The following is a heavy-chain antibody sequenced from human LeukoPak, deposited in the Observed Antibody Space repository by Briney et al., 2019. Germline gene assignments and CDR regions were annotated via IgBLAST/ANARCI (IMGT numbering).Heavy chain of an antibody. CDR2: IYRSGST. V-gene: IGHV4-30-2*01. D-gene: IGHD5-12*01. CDR3: ARGRGYDPPLFDY. J-gene: IGHJ4*02. CDR1: GGSISSGGYS. Sequence: SQTLSLTCAVSGGSISSGGYSWSWIRQPPGKGLEWIGYIYRSGSTYYNPSLKSRVTISVDRSKNQFSLKLSSVTAADTAVYYCARGRGYDPPLFDYWGQGTLVTVSS.